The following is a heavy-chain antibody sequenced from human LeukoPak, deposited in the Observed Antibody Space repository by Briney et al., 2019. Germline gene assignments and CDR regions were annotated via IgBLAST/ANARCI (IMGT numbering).Heavy chain of an antibody. CDR2: ISSSSSTI. CDR1: GFTFSSYS. D-gene: IGHD6-19*01. Sequence: GGSLRLSCAASGFTFSSYSMSWVRQAPGKGLEWVSYISSSSSTIYYADSVKGRFTISRDNAKNSLYLQMNSLRDEDTAVYYCARDPYSSGWYLYYYYYYMDVWGKGTTVTVSS. V-gene: IGHV3-48*02. CDR3: ARDPYSSGWYLYYYYYYMDV. J-gene: IGHJ6*03.